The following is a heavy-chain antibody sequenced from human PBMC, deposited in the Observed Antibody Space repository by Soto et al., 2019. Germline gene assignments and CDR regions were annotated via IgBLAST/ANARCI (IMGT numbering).Heavy chain of an antibody. CDR1: GGSFSGYY. CDR2: INHSGST. V-gene: IGHV4-34*01. CDR3: ARGGYQPYFDY. D-gene: IGHD6-13*01. J-gene: IGHJ4*02. Sequence: QVQLQQWGAGLLKPSETLSLTCAVYGGSFSGYYWSWIRQPPGKGLEWIGEINHSGSTIYNPSTKDRGTISVDTSKDPFSLKLCSVTAADTAVYYCARGGYQPYFDYWGQGTRVTVCS.